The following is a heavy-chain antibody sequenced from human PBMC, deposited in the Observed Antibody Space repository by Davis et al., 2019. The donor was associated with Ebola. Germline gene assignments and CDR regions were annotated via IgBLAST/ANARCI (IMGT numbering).Heavy chain of an antibody. D-gene: IGHD3-9*01. V-gene: IGHV3-48*04. CDR1: GFTFSLYD. CDR3: ARSSALRYFDWLGMDV. Sequence: PGGSLRLSCVASGFTFSLYDMNWVRQAPGKGPEWVAYISISVTSTVYYDDSVKGRPTISRDNAKNSLYLQMNSLRAEDTAVYYCARSSALRYFDWLGMDVWGQGTTVTVSS. J-gene: IGHJ6*02. CDR2: ISISVTSTV.